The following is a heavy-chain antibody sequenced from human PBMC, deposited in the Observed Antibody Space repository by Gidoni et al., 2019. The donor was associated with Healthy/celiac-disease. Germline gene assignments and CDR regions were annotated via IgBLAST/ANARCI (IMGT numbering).Heavy chain of an antibody. CDR1: GFTFADYA. CDR2: FSWNSGSI. V-gene: IGHV3-9*01. Sequence: GTSLRLSCAASGFTFADYAMHWVRQGPGKGLEWVSGFSWNSGSIGYADSVKGRFTIARDNAKNSLYLQMNSLRAEDTALYYCAKDKLSGSPTSNWFDPWGQGTLVTVSS. CDR3: AKDKLSGSPTSNWFDP. D-gene: IGHD1-26*01. J-gene: IGHJ5*02.